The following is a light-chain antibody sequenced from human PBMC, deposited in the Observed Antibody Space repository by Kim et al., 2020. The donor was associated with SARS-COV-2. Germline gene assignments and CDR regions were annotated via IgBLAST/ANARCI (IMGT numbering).Light chain of an antibody. CDR2: DVS. V-gene: IGLV2-14*03. CDR1: SSDVGGYNY. Sequence: LTQPASVSGSHGQSITISCTGTSSDVGGYNYVSWYQQHPGKAPKLMIYDVSNRPSGVSNRFSGSKSGNTASLTISGLQAEDEADYYCSSYTSSSTLEVFGTGTKVTVL. CDR3: SSYTSSSTLEV. J-gene: IGLJ1*01.